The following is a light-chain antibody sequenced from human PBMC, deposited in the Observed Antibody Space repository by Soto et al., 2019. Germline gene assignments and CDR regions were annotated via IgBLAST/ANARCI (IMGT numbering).Light chain of an antibody. V-gene: IGLV2-14*03. CDR3: SSYTSSSTYVV. CDR1: SSDVGGYNY. Sequence: QSVLTQPASVSGSPGQSITFSCTGTSSDVGGYNYVSWYQQRPGKAPKLLIYGVSDRPSGVSGRFSGSKSDNTASLTISGVQADDEADYYCSSYTSSSTYVVFGGGTKLTVL. J-gene: IGLJ2*01. CDR2: GVS.